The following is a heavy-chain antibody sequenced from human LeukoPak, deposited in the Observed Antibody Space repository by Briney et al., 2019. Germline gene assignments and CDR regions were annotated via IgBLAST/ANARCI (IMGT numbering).Heavy chain of an antibody. CDR2: ISAYNGNT. J-gene: IGHJ5*02. V-gene: IGHV1-18*01. Sequence: ASVKVSCKXSGYTFTSYGISWVRQAPGQGLEWMGWISAYNGNTNYTQKFQGRVTMTTDTSTSTAYMELRSLRSDDTAVYYCARKVGSGWWYNWFDPWGQGTLVTVSS. CDR3: ARKVGSGWWYNWFDP. D-gene: IGHD6-19*01. CDR1: GYTFTSYG.